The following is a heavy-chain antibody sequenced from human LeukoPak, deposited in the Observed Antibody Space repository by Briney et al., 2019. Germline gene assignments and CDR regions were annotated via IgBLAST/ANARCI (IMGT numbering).Heavy chain of an antibody. CDR2: INPNSGGT. J-gene: IGHJ4*02. D-gene: IGHD3-10*01. Sequence: GASVKVSCKASGYTFTGYYMHWVRQAPGQGLEWMGWINPNSGGTNYAQKFQGRVTMTRDTSISTAYMELSRLRSDDTAVYYCAGVEDLLWFGELKNWGQGTLVTVSS. CDR1: GYTFTGYY. V-gene: IGHV1-2*02. CDR3: AGVEDLLWFGELKN.